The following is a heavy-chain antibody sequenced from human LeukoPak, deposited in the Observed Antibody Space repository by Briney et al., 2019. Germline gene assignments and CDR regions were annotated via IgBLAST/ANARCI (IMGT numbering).Heavy chain of an antibody. CDR1: GFTFSIYG. D-gene: IGHD6-13*01. J-gene: IGHJ4*02. CDR3: AKGRDSSSWLDYFDY. CDR2: ISYDGSNK. Sequence: PGGSLRLSCAASGFTFSIYGMHWVRQAPGKGLEWVAVISYDGSNKYYADSVKGRFTISRDNSKNTLYLQMNSLRAEDTAVYYCAKGRDSSSWLDYFDYRGQGTLVTVSS. V-gene: IGHV3-30*18.